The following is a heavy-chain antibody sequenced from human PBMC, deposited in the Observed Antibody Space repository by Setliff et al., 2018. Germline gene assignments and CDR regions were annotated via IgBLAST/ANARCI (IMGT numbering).Heavy chain of an antibody. CDR3: AKGVWDCSGGSCPQYYYYMDA. J-gene: IGHJ6*03. V-gene: IGHV1-46*01. CDR2: IDPSADYT. Sequence: ASVKVSCKASGYTFTGYYLHWVRQAPGQGLEWMGIIDPSADYTNYAQKFQGRVTMTKDTSTTTVYMELSSLRTEDTAVYYCAKGVWDCSGGSCPQYYYYMDAWGKGTTVTVSS. D-gene: IGHD2-15*01. CDR1: GYTFTGYY.